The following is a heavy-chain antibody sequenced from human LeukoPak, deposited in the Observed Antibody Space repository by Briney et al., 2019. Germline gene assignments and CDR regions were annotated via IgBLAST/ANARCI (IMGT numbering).Heavy chain of an antibody. Sequence: SVKVSCKASGGTFSSYTISWVRQAPGQGLEWMGRIIPIHGIANYAHKLQGRVTITADKSTSTAYMEMSSMRSEDTAVYYCARGYDFWSGRPTWFDPWGQGTLVTVSS. D-gene: IGHD3-3*01. CDR1: GGTFSSYT. CDR2: IIPIHGIA. CDR3: ARGYDFWSGRPTWFDP. J-gene: IGHJ5*02. V-gene: IGHV1-69*02.